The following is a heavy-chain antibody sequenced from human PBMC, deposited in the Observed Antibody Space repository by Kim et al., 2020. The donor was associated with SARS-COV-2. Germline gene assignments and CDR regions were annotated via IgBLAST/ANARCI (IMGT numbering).Heavy chain of an antibody. V-gene: IGHV7-4-1*02. CDR2: INTNTGNP. J-gene: IGHJ4*02. Sequence: ASVKVSCKASGYTFTSYAMNWVRQAPGQGLEWMGWINTNTGNPTYAQGFTGRFVFSLDTSVSTAYLQISSLKAEDTAVYYCARGTRPKDYYESSGYLLGDYWGQGTLVTVSS. CDR3: ARGTRPKDYYESSGYLLGDY. CDR1: GYTFTSYA. D-gene: IGHD3-22*01.